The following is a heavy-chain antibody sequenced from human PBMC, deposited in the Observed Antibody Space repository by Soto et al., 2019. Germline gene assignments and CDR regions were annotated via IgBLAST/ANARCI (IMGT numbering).Heavy chain of an antibody. CDR2: ISGSGGST. CDR1: GFTFSSYV. D-gene: IGHD6-6*01. Sequence: GGSLRLSCAASGFTFSSYVMSWVRQAPGKGLEWVSAISGSGGSTYYADSVKGRFTISRDNSKNTLYLQMNSLRAEDTAVYYCAKDRAGAARAPYYFDYWGQGTLVTVSS. CDR3: AKDRAGAARAPYYFDY. J-gene: IGHJ4*02. V-gene: IGHV3-23*01.